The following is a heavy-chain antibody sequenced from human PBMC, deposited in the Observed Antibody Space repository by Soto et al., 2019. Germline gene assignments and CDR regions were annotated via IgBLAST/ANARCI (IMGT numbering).Heavy chain of an antibody. J-gene: IGHJ3*02. CDR1: GGSFSGYY. CDR2: INHSGST. Sequence: SETLSLTCAVYGGSFSGYYWSWIRQPPGKGLEWIGEINHSGSTNYNPSLKSRVTISVDTSKNQFSLKLSSVTAADTAVYYCARADYGSGSYYKYAFDIWGQGTMVT. V-gene: IGHV4-34*01. CDR3: ARADYGSGSYYKYAFDI. D-gene: IGHD3-10*01.